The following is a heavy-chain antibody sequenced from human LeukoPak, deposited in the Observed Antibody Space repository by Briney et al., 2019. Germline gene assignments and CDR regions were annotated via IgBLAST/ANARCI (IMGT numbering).Heavy chain of an antibody. V-gene: IGHV4-59*01. D-gene: IGHD1-26*01. J-gene: IGHJ4*02. CDR3: AGGTYYYFDY. CDR1: GGSISSYY. Sequence: KPSETLSLTCTVSGGSISSYYWSWIRQPPGKGLEWIGYVYYSGSAHYNPSLKSRVTISVDTSKNQFSLKVSSVTAADTAIYYCAGGTYYYFDYWGQGTLVTVSS. CDR2: VYYSGSA.